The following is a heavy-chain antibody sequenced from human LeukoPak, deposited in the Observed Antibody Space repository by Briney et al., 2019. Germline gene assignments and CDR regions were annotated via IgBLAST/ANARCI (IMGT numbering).Heavy chain of an antibody. J-gene: IGHJ4*02. Sequence: GGSLRLSCAASGFTFSNYAMSWVRQAPGKGLEWVSVISGSGGRTYYADSVKGRFTISRDSFKNTLYLQMNSLRAEDTAVYYCAKYGMTTVTYIDYWGQGTLVTVSS. V-gene: IGHV3-23*01. CDR3: AKYGMTTVTYIDY. CDR1: GFTFSNYA. CDR2: ISGSGGRT. D-gene: IGHD4-17*01.